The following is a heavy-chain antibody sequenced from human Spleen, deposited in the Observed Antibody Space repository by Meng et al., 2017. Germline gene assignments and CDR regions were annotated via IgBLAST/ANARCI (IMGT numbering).Heavy chain of an antibody. CDR2: IPHRGSS. CDR1: GDAITNHNW. D-gene: IGHD2-8*01. J-gene: IGHJ1*01. Sequence: QVQLRESGPALVKPSATLSLTCAVSGDAITNHNWWAWVRQPPGKGLEWIGEIPHRGSSAYNPSLKSRVSMSIDKSKNQFSLKLTSVTAADTAVYHCLRGSGVSVWGQGTLVTVSS. V-gene: IGHV4-4*02. CDR3: LRGSGVSV.